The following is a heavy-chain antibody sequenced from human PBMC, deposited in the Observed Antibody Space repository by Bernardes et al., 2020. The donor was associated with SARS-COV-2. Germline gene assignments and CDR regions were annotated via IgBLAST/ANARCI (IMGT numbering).Heavy chain of an antibody. V-gene: IGHV3-23*01. CDR1: GFTFSSYA. Sequence: WGSLRLSCAASGFTFSSYAMSWVRQAPGKGLEWVSAISGSGGSTYYADSVKGRFTISRDNSKNTLYLQMNSLRAEDTAVYYCAKVLTCGGSECYYFDYWGQGTLVTVSS. CDR2: ISGSGGST. CDR3: AKVLTCGGSECYYFDY. J-gene: IGHJ4*02. D-gene: IGHD3-10*01.